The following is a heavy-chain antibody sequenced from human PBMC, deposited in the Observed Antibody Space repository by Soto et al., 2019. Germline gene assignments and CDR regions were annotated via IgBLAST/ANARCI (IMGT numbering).Heavy chain of an antibody. V-gene: IGHV3-48*02. D-gene: IGHD6-25*01. CDR3: ARLYTSGWYLDY. J-gene: IGHJ4*02. CDR1: GFTFSSYS. CDR2: ITKTGSPI. Sequence: PGGSLRLSCAASGFTFSSYSIDWVRQAPGKGLEWLSYITKTGSPIYYADSVKGRFTVSRDNAKNLVYLQMNSLTDEDTAVYYCARLYTSGWYLDYWGRGTLVTVSS.